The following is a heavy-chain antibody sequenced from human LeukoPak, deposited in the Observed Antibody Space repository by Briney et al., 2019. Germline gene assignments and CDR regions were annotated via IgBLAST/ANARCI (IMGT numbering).Heavy chain of an antibody. D-gene: IGHD5/OR15-5a*01. J-gene: IGHJ5*02. CDR3: ARRMTVSATNWFDP. CDR2: IYYTGST. Sequence: SETLSLTCTVSGASISSSFWTWIRQSPGKGLEWLAYIYYTGSTNLNPSLKSRLTISVDTSKNQFSLRLSSVTAADTAIYYCARRMTVSATNWFDPWGQGTLVTVS. CDR1: GASISSSF. V-gene: IGHV4-59*01.